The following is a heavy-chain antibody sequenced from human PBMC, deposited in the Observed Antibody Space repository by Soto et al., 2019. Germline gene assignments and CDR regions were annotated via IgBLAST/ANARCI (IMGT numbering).Heavy chain of an antibody. J-gene: IGHJ4*01. V-gene: IGHV3-15*06. CDR1: GFSFSGAW. D-gene: IGHD5-12*01. Sequence: PRGSLLLSCASSGFSFSGAWMSWVRQIPGKGLEWVGRVKTTSERGTTNYAAPVLGRFTVSRDDSKNTLYLQMDALRAEDTAVYYCTTAGTRVGYTGSYWGHGTQVTVSS. CDR2: VKTTSERGTT. CDR3: TTAGTRVGYTGSY.